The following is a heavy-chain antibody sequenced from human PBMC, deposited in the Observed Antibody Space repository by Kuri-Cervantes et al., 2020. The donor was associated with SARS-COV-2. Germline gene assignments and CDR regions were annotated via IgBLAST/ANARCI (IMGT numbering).Heavy chain of an antibody. CDR1: GGSISSSSYY. CDR2: IYYSGST. D-gene: IGHD3-3*01. Sequence: SETLSLTYTVSGGSISSSSYYWGWIRQPPGKGLEWIGSIYYSGSTYYNPSLKSRVTISVDTSKNQFSLKLSSVTAADTAVCYCARRHYDFWSGSMLDYWGQGTLVTVSS. V-gene: IGHV4-39*01. CDR3: ARRHYDFWSGSMLDY. J-gene: IGHJ4*02.